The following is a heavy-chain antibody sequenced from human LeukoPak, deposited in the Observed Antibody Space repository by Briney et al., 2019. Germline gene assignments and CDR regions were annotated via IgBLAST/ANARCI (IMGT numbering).Heavy chain of an antibody. CDR3: ATLRGASTAVFDS. V-gene: IGHV4-59*08. D-gene: IGHD2-21*02. Sequence: SETLSLICTVSGGSISSDYWSWIRQPPGKRLEWIGYIHYSGATNYNPSLKSRVTISVDTSKNQFSLELSSVTAADTALYYCATLRGASTAVFDSWGQGTLVTVSS. CDR2: IHYSGAT. CDR1: GGSISSDY. J-gene: IGHJ4*02.